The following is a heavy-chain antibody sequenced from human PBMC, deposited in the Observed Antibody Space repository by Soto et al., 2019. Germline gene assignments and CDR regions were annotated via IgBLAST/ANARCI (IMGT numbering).Heavy chain of an antibody. CDR1: GFTFRSYN. CDR2: INTRSSIT. J-gene: IGHJ6*03. D-gene: IGHD1-26*01. V-gene: IGHV3-48*01. CDR3: ARVLQGGTRTAYYYYMDV. Sequence: EVQLVESGGGLVQSGGSLRLSCAASGFTFRSYNINWVRQAPGKGLELISYINTRSSITFHADSVKGRFTISTDNAKNSVYLQMSSLRAEDTAVYYCARVLQGGTRTAYYYYMDVWGMGTTVTVSS.